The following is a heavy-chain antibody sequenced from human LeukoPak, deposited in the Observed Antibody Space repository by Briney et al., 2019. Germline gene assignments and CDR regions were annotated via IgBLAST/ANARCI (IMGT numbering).Heavy chain of an antibody. D-gene: IGHD6-6*01. V-gene: IGHV3-48*01. CDR1: GFSLSTYA. CDR3: ASFEYSSSSWFDP. CDR2: ISSSSSTI. Sequence: PGGSLRLSCAPSGFSLSTYAMSWVRQAPGKGLEWVSYISSSSSTIYYADSVKGRFTISRDNAKNSLYLQMNSLRAEDTAVYYCASFEYSSSSWFDPWGQGTLVTVSS. J-gene: IGHJ5*02.